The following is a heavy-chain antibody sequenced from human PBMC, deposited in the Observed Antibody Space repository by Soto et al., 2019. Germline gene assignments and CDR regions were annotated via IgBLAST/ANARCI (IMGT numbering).Heavy chain of an antibody. D-gene: IGHD3-10*02. CDR3: ARDHGMFLSYYYYGMDV. J-gene: IGHJ6*02. CDR1: GFTFSRFS. V-gene: IGHV3-30-3*01. Sequence: QVQLVESGGGVVQPGRSLRLSCAAPGFTFSRFSMHWVRQAPGKGLAWVAVISYDGNNKHFAESVKGRFSISRDDSKNTVYLEMNNLRGDDSAVYYCARDHGMFLSYYYYGMDVWGQGTTVTVSS. CDR2: ISYDGNNK.